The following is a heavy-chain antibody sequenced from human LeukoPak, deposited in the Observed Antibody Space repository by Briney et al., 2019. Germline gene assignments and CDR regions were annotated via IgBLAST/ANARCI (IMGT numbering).Heavy chain of an antibody. Sequence: ASVRVSCKASGYTFTRYDINWVRQATGQGLEWMGRVDPEDGETIYAEKFQGRVTITADTSTDTAYMELSSLRSEDTAVYYCATGGSYYDFWSGYYKFPEYFDYWGQGTLVTVSS. V-gene: IGHV1-69-2*01. J-gene: IGHJ4*01. CDR2: VDPEDGET. D-gene: IGHD3-3*01. CDR1: GYTFTRYD. CDR3: ATGGSYYDFWSGYYKFPEYFDY.